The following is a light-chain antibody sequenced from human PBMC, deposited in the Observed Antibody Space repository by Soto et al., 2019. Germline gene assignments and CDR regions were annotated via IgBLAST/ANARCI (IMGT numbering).Light chain of an antibody. Sequence: DVQMTQSPSTLSASVGDRVTITCRASQSIRSWLAWYQQKPGKAPKVLIFDASSLKTGVPSRFSGSGSGTEFTLTISNLQPDDFATYYCQQYDSYSSGPFGQGTKVDIK. CDR1: QSIRSW. J-gene: IGKJ1*01. V-gene: IGKV1-5*01. CDR2: DAS. CDR3: QQYDSYSSGP.